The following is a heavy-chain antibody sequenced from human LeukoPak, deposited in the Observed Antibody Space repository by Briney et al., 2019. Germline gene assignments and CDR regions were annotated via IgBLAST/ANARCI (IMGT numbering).Heavy chain of an antibody. V-gene: IGHV3-23*01. Sequence: GGSLRLSCAASGFTFSSSAMSWVRQAPGKGLEWVSAISNNGGYTYYADSVQGRFTISRDNSKSTLCLQMNSLRAEDTAVYYCARIWDGYSGSDYWGQGTLVTVSS. J-gene: IGHJ4*02. CDR1: GFTFSSSA. D-gene: IGHD1-26*01. CDR2: ISNNGGYT. CDR3: ARIWDGYSGSDY.